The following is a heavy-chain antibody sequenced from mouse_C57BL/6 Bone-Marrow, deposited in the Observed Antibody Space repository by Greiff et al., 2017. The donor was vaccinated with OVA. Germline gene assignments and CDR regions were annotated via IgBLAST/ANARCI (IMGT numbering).Heavy chain of an antibody. CDR1: GYTFTDYY. J-gene: IGHJ3*01. V-gene: IGHV1-26*01. CDR3: ARTQWEPAWFAY. Sequence: EVQLQQSGPELVKPGASVKISCKASGYTFTDYYMNWVKQSHGKSLEWIGDINPNNGGTSYNQKFKGKATLTVDKSSSTAYMELRSLTSEDSAVYYCARTQWEPAWFAYWGQGTLVTVSA. D-gene: IGHD4-1*01. CDR2: INPNNGGT.